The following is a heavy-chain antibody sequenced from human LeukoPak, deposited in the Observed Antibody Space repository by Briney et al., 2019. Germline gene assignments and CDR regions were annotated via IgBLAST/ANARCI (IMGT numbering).Heavy chain of an antibody. V-gene: IGHV4-61*01. Sequence: SETLSLTCTVSGGSISSSSYYWSWIRQPPGKGLEWIGNIYDRGSTKYNPSLKSRVTISVDTSKNQFSLRLSSVTAADTAVYYCARGRTFDNWGQGTLVTVSS. CDR1: GGSISSSSYY. CDR2: IYDRGST. J-gene: IGHJ4*02. CDR3: ARGRTFDN.